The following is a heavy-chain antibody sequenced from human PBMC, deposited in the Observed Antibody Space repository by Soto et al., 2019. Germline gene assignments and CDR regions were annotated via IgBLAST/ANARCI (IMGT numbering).Heavy chain of an antibody. CDR3: ARDRGYSSSYYYYGMDV. Sequence: SVKVSCKASGGTFSSYAISWVRQAPGQGLEWMGGIIPIFGTANYAQKFQGRVTITADESTSTAYMELSSLRSEDTAVYYCARDRGYSSSYYYYGMDVWGQGTTVTVSS. CDR2: IIPIFGTA. J-gene: IGHJ6*02. D-gene: IGHD6-6*01. CDR1: GGTFSSYA. V-gene: IGHV1-69*13.